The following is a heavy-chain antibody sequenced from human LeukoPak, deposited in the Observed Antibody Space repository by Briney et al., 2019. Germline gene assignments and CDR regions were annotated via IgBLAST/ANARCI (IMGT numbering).Heavy chain of an antibody. CDR2: ISGSGGST. CDR1: GFSFSNYV. V-gene: IGHV3-23*01. J-gene: IGHJ4*02. Sequence: GGSLRLSCAASGFSFSNYVMYWVRQAPRKGLEWVSAISGSGGSTYYADSVKGRFTISRDNSKNTLYLQMNSLRAEDTAVYYCAKVSGGSSWPTYWGQGTLVTVSS. CDR3: AKVSGGSSWPTY. D-gene: IGHD6-13*01.